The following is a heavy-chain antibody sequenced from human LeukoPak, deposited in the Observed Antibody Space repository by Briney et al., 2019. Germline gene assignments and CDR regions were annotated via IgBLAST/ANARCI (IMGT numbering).Heavy chain of an antibody. D-gene: IGHD6-13*01. CDR3: ARSQYSSSWWSGFDV. Sequence: ASVKVSCKASGYSFTSYVMHWVRQAPGQRLEWMGWISAGNGNTKYSQKFQGRVTINRDTSASTVYMELSSLRFEDTAVYYCARSQYSSSWWSGFDVWGQGTLVTVSS. CDR1: GYSFTSYV. V-gene: IGHV1-3*01. J-gene: IGHJ3*01. CDR2: ISAGNGNT.